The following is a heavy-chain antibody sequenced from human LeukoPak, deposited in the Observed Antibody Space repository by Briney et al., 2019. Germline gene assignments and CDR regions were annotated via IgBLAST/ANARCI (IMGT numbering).Heavy chain of an antibody. CDR2: ISRSGSTI. V-gene: IGHV3-48*03. Sequence: PGGSLRLSCAASGFTFSSYEMNWVRQAPGKGLEWVSYISRSGSTIYYADSVKGRFTISRDNAKNSLYLQMNSLGAEDTAVYYCAREASGYCSGTSCPNLYYYYYGMDVWGKGTTVTVSS. CDR1: GFTFSSYE. J-gene: IGHJ6*04. D-gene: IGHD2-2*01. CDR3: AREASGYCSGTSCPNLYYYYYGMDV.